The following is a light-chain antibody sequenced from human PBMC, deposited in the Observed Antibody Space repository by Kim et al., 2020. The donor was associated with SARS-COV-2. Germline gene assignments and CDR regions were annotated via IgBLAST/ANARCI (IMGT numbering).Light chain of an antibody. CDR2: GAS. CDR1: LGTSDY. V-gene: IGKV1-27*01. J-gene: IGKJ4*01. CDR3: QKYNNVPLT. Sequence: ASVGGRVTTFGRAPLGTSDYVAWYQQKPGKRPPLLISGASTLQPGVPSRFSGTRSGAHFTLTITSLQPEDVATYFCQKYNNVPLTFGGGTKVDIK.